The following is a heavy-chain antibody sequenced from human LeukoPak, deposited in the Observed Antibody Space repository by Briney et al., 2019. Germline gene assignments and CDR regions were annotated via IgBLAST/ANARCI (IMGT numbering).Heavy chain of an antibody. CDR2: IYLSGGST. J-gene: IGHJ4*02. D-gene: IGHD3-3*01. CDR1: VYTFTSYY. CDR3: ARGSSAIFGVVTPLDY. V-gene: IGHV1-46*01. Sequence: PEGSVKVSCKASVYTFTSYYMHWVRQASGRGLEWMGIIYLSGGSTRYAQKFQGRVAMTRDMSTSTVYMEASSLRSDDTAVYYCARGSSAIFGVVTPLDYWGQGTLVTVSS.